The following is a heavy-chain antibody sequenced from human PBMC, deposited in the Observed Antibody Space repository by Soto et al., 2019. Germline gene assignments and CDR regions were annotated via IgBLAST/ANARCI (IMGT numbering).Heavy chain of an antibody. Sequence: QVQLQESGPGLVKPSETLSLTCTVSGGSVSSANYYWTWIRQPPGRGLEWIGHIYYGGTTSYNPSLKSRITISLDMSKNQISLRLTSVTDADTAVYYCAREYHPWGQGTLVTVSS. J-gene: IGHJ5*02. CDR3: AREYHP. CDR2: IYYGGTT. D-gene: IGHD2-2*02. CDR1: GGSVSSANYY. V-gene: IGHV4-61*01.